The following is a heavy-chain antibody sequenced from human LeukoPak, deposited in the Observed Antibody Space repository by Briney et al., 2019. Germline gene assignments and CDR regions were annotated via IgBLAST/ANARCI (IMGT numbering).Heavy chain of an antibody. J-gene: IGHJ3*02. CDR2: NYYSETT. Sequence: SETLSLTCIVSGGSLSSSNYYWGWIREPPGKGLEWIGSNYYSETTCHNPSLKSRVNISVDTAQDQFSLKLSSVTAVYTAVYYCAISRNGTTYDAFDMWGGGTMVSVSS. CDR3: AISRNGTTYDAFDM. D-gene: IGHD1-1*01. V-gene: IGHV4-39*07. CDR1: GGSLSSSNYY.